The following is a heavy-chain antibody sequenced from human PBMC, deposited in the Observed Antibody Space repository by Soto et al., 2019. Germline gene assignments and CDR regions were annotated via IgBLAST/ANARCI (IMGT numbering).Heavy chain of an antibody. V-gene: IGHV1-46*03. Sequence: ASVKVSCKASGGTFSSYAISWVRQAPGQGLEWMGIINPSGGSTSYAQKFQGRVTMTRDTSTSTVYMELSSLRSEDTAVYYCARATSIAARGPNYWGQGTLVTVSS. CDR1: GGTFSSYA. CDR3: ARATSIAARGPNY. CDR2: INPSGGST. D-gene: IGHD6-6*01. J-gene: IGHJ4*02.